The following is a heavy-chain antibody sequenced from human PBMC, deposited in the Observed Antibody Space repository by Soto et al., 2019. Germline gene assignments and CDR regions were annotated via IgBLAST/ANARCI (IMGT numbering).Heavy chain of an antibody. J-gene: IGHJ4*02. V-gene: IGHV3-23*01. CDR1: GFTFSSYA. CDR3: AKEADISGYNHDY. CDR2: ISGSGGST. Sequence: GGSLRLSCAASGFTFSSYAMTWVRQAPGKGLEWVSVISGSGGSTHYADSVKGRSTIARDNSKNTLYLQVNSLRAEDTAVYYCAKEADISGYNHDYWGQGTQVTVSS. D-gene: IGHD3-22*01.